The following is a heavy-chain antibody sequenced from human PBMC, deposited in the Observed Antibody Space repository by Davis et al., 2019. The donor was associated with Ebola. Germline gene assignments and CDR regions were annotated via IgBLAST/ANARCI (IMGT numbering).Heavy chain of an antibody. D-gene: IGHD3-22*01. Sequence: ASVKVSCKASGYTFTSYYMHWVRQAPGQGLEWMGIINPSGGSTSYAQKFQGRVTMTTDTSTSTAYMELRSLRSDDTAVYYCARDPAGVYDSSGPFDYWGQGTLVTVSS. CDR3: ARDPAGVYDSSGPFDY. CDR2: INPSGGST. CDR1: GYTFTSYY. J-gene: IGHJ4*02. V-gene: IGHV1-46*01.